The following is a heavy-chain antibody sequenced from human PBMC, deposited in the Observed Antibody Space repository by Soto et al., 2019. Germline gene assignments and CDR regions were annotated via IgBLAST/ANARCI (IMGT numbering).Heavy chain of an antibody. CDR2: ISSDGNTK. CDR3: AKATYFYYFES. Sequence: PGGSLRLSCAASGFTFSGSDMHWVRQAPGKGLEWVSHISSDGNTKHYGDSVKGRFTISRDNSKKTLFLHMNSLTADDTAVYYCAKATYFYYFESWGPGTLVTVSS. CDR1: GFTFSGSD. D-gene: IGHD3-10*01. V-gene: IGHV3-30*18. J-gene: IGHJ4*02.